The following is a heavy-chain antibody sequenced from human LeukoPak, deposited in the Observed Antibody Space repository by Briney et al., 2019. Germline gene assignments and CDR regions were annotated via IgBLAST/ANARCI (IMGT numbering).Heavy chain of an antibody. Sequence: PGGSLRLSCAASGFSFSSYSMNWVRQAPGKGLEWVSYITSSSGTIYYVDSVKGRFTISRDNAKNSLHLQMNSLRAEDTAVYYCARAGHGYGLFDYWGQGTLVTVSS. CDR3: ARAGHGYGLFDY. CDR1: GFSFSSYS. V-gene: IGHV3-48*04. D-gene: IGHD5-18*01. CDR2: ITSSSGTI. J-gene: IGHJ4*02.